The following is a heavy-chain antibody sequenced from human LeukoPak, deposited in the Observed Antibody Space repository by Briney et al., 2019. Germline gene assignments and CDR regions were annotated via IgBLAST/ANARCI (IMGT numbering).Heavy chain of an antibody. V-gene: IGHV3-7*01. CDR2: INQDGSEK. CDR3: ARDPPYYYDSSGF. D-gene: IGHD3-22*01. CDR1: GFTFSSFW. Sequence: GGSLRLFCAASGFTFSSFWMSRGGQAPGKGLGWGANINQDGSEKYYVDSVKGLFTIARDNAKNSLYLQMNSLRAEDTAVYYCARDPPYYYDSSGFWGQGTLVTVSS. J-gene: IGHJ4*02.